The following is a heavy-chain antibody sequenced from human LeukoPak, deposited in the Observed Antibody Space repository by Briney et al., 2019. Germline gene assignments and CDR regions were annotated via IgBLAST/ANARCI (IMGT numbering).Heavy chain of an antibody. Sequence: PSETPSLTCTVSGGSISSGGYYWSWIRQHPEKGLEWIGYIHYSGSTYYHPSLKSRVSMSVDTSRNQFSLKLSSVTAADTAVYYCACGSNNWYNWFDPWGQGTLVTVSS. CDR3: ACGSNNWYNWFDP. J-gene: IGHJ5*02. CDR2: IHYSGST. CDR1: GGSISSGGYY. V-gene: IGHV4-31*03. D-gene: IGHD1-1*01.